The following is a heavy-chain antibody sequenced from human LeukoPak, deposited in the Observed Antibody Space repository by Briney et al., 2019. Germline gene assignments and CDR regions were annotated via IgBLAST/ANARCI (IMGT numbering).Heavy chain of an antibody. Sequence: SETLSLTCAVYGGSFSGYYWSWIRQPPGKGLEWIGEINHSGSTNYNPSLKSRVTISVDTSKNQFSLKLSSVTAADTAVYYCARSIRTWFNYWGQGTLVTVSS. CDR1: GGSFSGYY. CDR2: INHSGST. CDR3: ARSIRTWFNY. V-gene: IGHV4-34*01. J-gene: IGHJ4*02.